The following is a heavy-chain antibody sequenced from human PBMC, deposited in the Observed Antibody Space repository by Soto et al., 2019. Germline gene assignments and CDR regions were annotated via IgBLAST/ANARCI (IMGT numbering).Heavy chain of an antibody. Sequence: GASVKVSCKASGGTFSSYAISWVRQAPGQGLEWMGGIIPIFGTANYAQKFQGRVTITADESTSTAYMELSSLRSEDTAVYYCARDPGYSYGFGYWGQGTLVTVSS. J-gene: IGHJ4*02. CDR3: ARDPGYSYGFGY. CDR1: GGTFSSYA. CDR2: IIPIFGTA. D-gene: IGHD5-18*01. V-gene: IGHV1-69*13.